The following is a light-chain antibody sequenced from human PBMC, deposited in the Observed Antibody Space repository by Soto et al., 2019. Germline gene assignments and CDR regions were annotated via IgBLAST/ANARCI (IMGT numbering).Light chain of an antibody. CDR3: HLFGPAPWT. Sequence: DIVLAQSPATLCLSPGERATLSCRASQTVSGNYLFWFQQKPGQAPRLLIYGAYTRAAGVPDRFSASGSGTDFSLTINRLEPEDFAVYYCHLFGPAPWTVGQGNKVEI. J-gene: IGKJ1*01. CDR1: QTVSGNY. V-gene: IGKV3-20*01. CDR2: GAY.